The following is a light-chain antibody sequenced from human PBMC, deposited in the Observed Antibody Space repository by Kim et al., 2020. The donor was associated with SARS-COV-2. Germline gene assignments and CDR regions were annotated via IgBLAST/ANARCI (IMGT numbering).Light chain of an antibody. CDR1: QSVSSY. CDR3: QQRSNWPPEST. Sequence: EIVLTQSPATLSLSPGERATLSCRASQSVSSYLAWYQQKPGQAPRLLIYDASNRATGIPARFSGSGSGTDFTLTISSLEPEDFAVYYGQQRSNWPPESTFGQGTRLEIK. V-gene: IGKV3-11*01. CDR2: DAS. J-gene: IGKJ5*01.